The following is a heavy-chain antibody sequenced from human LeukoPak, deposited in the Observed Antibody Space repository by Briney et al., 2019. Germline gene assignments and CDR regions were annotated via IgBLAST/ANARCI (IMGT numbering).Heavy chain of an antibody. J-gene: IGHJ3*02. CDR1: GFTCSTYW. Sequence: PGGSLRLSCAASGFTCSTYWMTWVRQAPGKGLEWVANIKQDGSEKYYVDSVKGRFTISRDNAKNSLYLQMNSLRAEDTAVYYCATSHDSSGFYPTGHAFDIWGQGTMVTVSS. CDR3: ATSHDSSGFYPTGHAFDI. CDR2: IKQDGSEK. V-gene: IGHV3-7*01. D-gene: IGHD3-22*01.